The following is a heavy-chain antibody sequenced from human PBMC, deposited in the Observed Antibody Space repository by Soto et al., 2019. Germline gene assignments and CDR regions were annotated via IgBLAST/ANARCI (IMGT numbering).Heavy chain of an antibody. D-gene: IGHD1-1*01. CDR2: ISAHNGNT. Sequence: QVHLVQSGAEVKKPGASVKVSCKASGYTFTSYGITWVRQAPGQGLEWMGWISAHNGNTDYAQKLQGRVIVTRDTXXXXXXXXXRXXISXXXAVYYCARGRYGDYWGQGALVTVSS. CDR1: GYTFTSYG. V-gene: IGHV1-18*01. J-gene: IGHJ4*02. CDR3: ARGRYGDY.